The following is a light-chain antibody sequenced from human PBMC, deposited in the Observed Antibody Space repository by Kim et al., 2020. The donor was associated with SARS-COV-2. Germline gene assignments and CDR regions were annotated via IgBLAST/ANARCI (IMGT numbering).Light chain of an antibody. CDR3: SSYTSSKTWL. CDR1: NSDIGGYNY. V-gene: IGLV2-14*03. CDR2: DVT. Sequence: QSALTQTASVSGSPGQSITISCTGTNSDIGGYNYVSWYQHHPGKAPKLLIYDVTKRPSGVSNRFSGSKSGSTASLTISGLQAEDEADYYCSSYTSSKTWLFGGGTKLTVL. J-gene: IGLJ3*02.